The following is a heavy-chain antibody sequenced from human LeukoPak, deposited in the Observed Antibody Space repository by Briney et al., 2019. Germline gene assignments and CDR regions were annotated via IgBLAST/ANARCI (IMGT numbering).Heavy chain of an antibody. J-gene: IGHJ3*02. CDR2: IYYSGST. Sequence: SETLSLTGTVSGGSISPYYWSWIRQSPGKGLVWIGYIYYSGSTNYNPSLKSRVTISVDMSKNQVSLKLSSVTAADTALYYCARHFTYYYDSSGYPRDAFDIWGQGTMVTVSS. CDR1: GGSISPYY. D-gene: IGHD3-22*01. CDR3: ARHFTYYYDSSGYPRDAFDI. V-gene: IGHV4-59*08.